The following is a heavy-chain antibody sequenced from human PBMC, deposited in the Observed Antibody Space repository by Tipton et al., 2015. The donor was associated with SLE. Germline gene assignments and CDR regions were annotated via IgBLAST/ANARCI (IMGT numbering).Heavy chain of an antibody. D-gene: IGHD3-3*01. J-gene: IGHJ2*01. CDR2: IYYSGST. Sequence: LRLSCTVSGGSISSGDYYWSWIRQPPGKGLEWIGYIYYSGSTYYNPSRKSRVTISVDTSKNQFSLKLSSVTAADTAVYYCARDLEGGFDLWGRGTLVTVSS. V-gene: IGHV4-30-4*01. CDR3: ARDLEGGFDL. CDR1: GGSISSGDYY.